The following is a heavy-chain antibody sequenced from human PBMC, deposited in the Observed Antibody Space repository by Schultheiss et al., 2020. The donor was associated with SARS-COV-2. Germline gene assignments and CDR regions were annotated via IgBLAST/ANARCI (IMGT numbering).Heavy chain of an antibody. CDR3: ARLDYGDYYYYGMDV. J-gene: IGHJ6*02. V-gene: IGHV3-11*01. Sequence: GESLKISCAASGFTFSDYYMSWIRQAPGKGLEWVSYISSSGSTIYYADSVKGRFTISRDNAKNSLYLQMNSLRAEDTAVYYCARLDYGDYYYYGMDVWGQGTTVTVSS. CDR2: ISSSGSTI. D-gene: IGHD4-17*01. CDR1: GFTFSDYY.